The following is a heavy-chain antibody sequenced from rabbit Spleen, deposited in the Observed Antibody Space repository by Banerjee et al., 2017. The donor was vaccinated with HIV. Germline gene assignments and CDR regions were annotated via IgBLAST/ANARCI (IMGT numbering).Heavy chain of an antibody. D-gene: IGHD1-1*01. Sequence: QEQLEESGGDLVKPGASLTLTCKASGVSFSGSPYMCWVRQAPGKGLEWIACIDAGSSGFTYFASRVQGRFTISKTSSTTVTLQMTSLTAADAATYFCARDTSNSCSSYGMDLWGPGTLVTVS. CDR3: ARDTSNSCSSYGMDL. J-gene: IGHJ6*01. CDR2: IDAGSSGFT. V-gene: IGHV1S45*01. CDR1: GVSFSGSPY.